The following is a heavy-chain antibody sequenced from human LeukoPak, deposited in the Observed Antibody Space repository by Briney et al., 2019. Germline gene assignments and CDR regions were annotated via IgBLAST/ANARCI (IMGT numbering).Heavy chain of an antibody. CDR3: ARRNDFDI. CDR1: GGSFSGYH. J-gene: IGHJ3*02. V-gene: IGHV4-59*08. CDR2: IYYSGNT. Sequence: SETLSLTCAVYGGSFSGYHWSWIRQTPGKGLEWIGNIYYSGNTNYNPSLKSRVTISVDTSKNQFSLKLSSVTAADTAVYYCARRNDFDIWGQGTMVTVSS.